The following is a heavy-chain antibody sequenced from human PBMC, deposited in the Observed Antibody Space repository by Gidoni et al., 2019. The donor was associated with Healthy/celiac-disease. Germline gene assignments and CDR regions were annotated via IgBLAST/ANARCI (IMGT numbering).Heavy chain of an antibody. CDR1: GFPVSSYA. CDR3: AKXRGAVXPDYXDY. CDR2: ISGSGGST. D-gene: IGHD3-10*01. J-gene: IGHJ4*01. V-gene: IGHV3-23*01. Sequence: EVQLLESGGGLVQPGGSLRLPCAASGFPVSSYAMSWVRQAPGKGLEWVSAISGSGGSTYYADSVKGXFTISRDNSXNTLXXXMXXXRAXEXAVYYCAKXRGAVXPDYXDYWGXGTLVTVSS.